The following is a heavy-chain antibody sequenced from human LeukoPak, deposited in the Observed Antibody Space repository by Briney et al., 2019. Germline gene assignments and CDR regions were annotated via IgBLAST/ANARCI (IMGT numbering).Heavy chain of an antibody. D-gene: IGHD1-26*01. Sequence: ASVKVSCKASGHTFTSYGISWVRQAPGQGLEWMGWISAYNGNTNYAQKLQGRVTMTTDTSTSTAYMELRSLRSDDTAVYYCARHDPPGGSYFTGDYWGQGTLVTVSS. CDR3: ARHDPPGGSYFTGDY. J-gene: IGHJ4*02. CDR1: GHTFTSYG. V-gene: IGHV1-18*01. CDR2: ISAYNGNT.